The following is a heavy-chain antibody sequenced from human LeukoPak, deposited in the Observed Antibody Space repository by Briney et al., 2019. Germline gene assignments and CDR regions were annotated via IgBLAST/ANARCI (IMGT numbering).Heavy chain of an antibody. J-gene: IGHJ6*02. CDR2: IIPIFGTA. CDR1: GGTFSSYA. D-gene: IGHD6-19*01. Sequence: ASVNVSCKASGGTFSSYAISWVRQAPGQGLEWMGGIIPIFGTANYAQKFQGRVTITADESTSTAYMELSSLRSEDTAVYYCARDGVAVAATRNYCYYGMDVWGQGTRVTVSS. V-gene: IGHV1-69*13. CDR3: ARDGVAVAATRNYCYYGMDV.